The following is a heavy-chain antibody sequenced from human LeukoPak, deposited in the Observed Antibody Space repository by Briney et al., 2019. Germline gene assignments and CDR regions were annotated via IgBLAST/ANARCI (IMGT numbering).Heavy chain of an antibody. V-gene: IGHV3-66*02. Sequence: GGSLRLSCAASGFTVSSNYMSWVRQAPGKGLEWVSVIYSGGSTYYADSVKGRFTISRDNSKNTLYLQMNSLRAEDTAVYYCAKDPQKWESYFDYWGQGTLVTVSS. J-gene: IGHJ4*02. D-gene: IGHD1-26*01. CDR3: AKDPQKWESYFDY. CDR1: GFTVSSNY. CDR2: IYSGGST.